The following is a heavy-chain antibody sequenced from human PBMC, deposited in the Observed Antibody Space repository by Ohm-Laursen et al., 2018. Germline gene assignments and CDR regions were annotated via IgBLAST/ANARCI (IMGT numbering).Heavy chain of an antibody. CDR2: IYYSGST. D-gene: IGHD3-3*01. J-gene: IGHJ3*01. Sequence: GTLSLTCSVSGGSISSSSYCWGWIRQPPGKGLEWIGNIYYSGSTYYNPSLRSRLTVSVDTSKNQFSLKLSSVTATDTAVYYCARAFWNGYNDAFDVWGQGTMVTVSS. CDR1: GGSISSSSYC. CDR3: ARAFWNGYNDAFDV. V-gene: IGHV4-39*01.